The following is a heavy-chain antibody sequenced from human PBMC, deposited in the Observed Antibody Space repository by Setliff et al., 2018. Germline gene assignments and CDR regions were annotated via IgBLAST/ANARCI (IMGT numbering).Heavy chain of an antibody. Sequence: GASVKVSCKASGHIFNSYGISWVRQAPGQGLEWLGWISSYNGRTGYAQRFQERVSLTTDTSTGAAHMELRSLRSDDTAIYFCLRLVRYCSRTACQRTSGDEVWGQGTLVTVSS. CDR2: ISSYNGRT. CDR1: GHIFNSYG. J-gene: IGHJ4*01. CDR3: LRLVRYCSRTACQRTSGDEV. D-gene: IGHD2-8*01. V-gene: IGHV1-18*01.